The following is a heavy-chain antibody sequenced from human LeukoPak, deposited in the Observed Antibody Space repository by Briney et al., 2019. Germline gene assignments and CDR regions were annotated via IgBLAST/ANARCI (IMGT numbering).Heavy chain of an antibody. CDR3: VRDTPGSGWLLY. J-gene: IGHJ4*02. CDR2: IGGASNYI. V-gene: IGHV3-21*01. CDR1: GFIFSNYP. Sequence: PGGSLRLSCAASGFIFSNYPMNWVRQAPGKGLEWVSTIGGASNYIQYADSVKGRFTISRDNARNSLYLQMSSLRVEDTAMYYCVRDTPGSGWLLYWGQGTLVTVSS. D-gene: IGHD6-19*01.